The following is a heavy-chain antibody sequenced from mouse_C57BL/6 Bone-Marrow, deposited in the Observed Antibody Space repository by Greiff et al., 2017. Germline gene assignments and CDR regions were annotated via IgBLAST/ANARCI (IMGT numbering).Heavy chain of an antibody. V-gene: IGHV1-58*01. CDR3: ARGGYYYDYPYFDY. CDR1: GYTFTSYG. D-gene: IGHD2-4*01. J-gene: IGHJ2*01. Sequence: VQLQQSGAELVRPGSSVKMSCKTSGYTFTSYGINWVKQRPGPGLEWIGYLYIGNGYTESNEKFKGKATLTSDTSSSTAYRQRSSLTSEDSAIYFCARGGYYYDYPYFDYWGQGTTLTVSS. CDR2: LYIGNGYT.